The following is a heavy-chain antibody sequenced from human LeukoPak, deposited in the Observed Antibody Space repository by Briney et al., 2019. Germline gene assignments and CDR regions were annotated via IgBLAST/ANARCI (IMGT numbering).Heavy chain of an antibody. CDR2: INPNSGGT. J-gene: IGHJ4*02. Sequence: ASVKVSCKASGYTFTDYYMHWVRQAPGQGLEWMGWINPNSGGTNYAQKFQGRVTMTRDTSISTAYMELSRLRSDDTAVYYCARDEGDYVHFDYWGQGTLVTVSS. CDR3: ARDEGDYVHFDY. D-gene: IGHD4-17*01. V-gene: IGHV1-2*02. CDR1: GYTFTDYY.